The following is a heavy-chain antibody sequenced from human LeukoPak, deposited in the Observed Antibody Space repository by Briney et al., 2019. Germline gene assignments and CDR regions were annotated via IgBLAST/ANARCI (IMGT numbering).Heavy chain of an antibody. J-gene: IGHJ4*02. CDR3: ARVRGYYDSSGYDY. CDR1: GGSIDSNS. D-gene: IGHD3-22*01. V-gene: IGHV4-59*01. CDR2: IYYSGTT. Sequence: PSETLSLTCTVSGGSIDSNSWTWIRQPPGKGLEWIGYIYYSGTTNYNPALKSRVTISEDTSKNQISLKLSSVTAADTAVYYCARVRGYYDSSGYDYWGQGTLVTVSS.